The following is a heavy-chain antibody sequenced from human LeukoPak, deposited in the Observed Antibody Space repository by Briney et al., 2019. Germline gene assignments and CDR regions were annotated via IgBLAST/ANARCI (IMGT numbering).Heavy chain of an antibody. CDR2: INPNSGGT. CDR1: GYTFTGYY. Sequence: RASVKVSCKASGYTFTGYYMHWVRQAPGQGLEWMGWINPNSGGTNYAQKFQGRVTMTRDTSISTAYMELSRLRSDDTAVYYCARVPGGRAAAGTVIYYMDVRGKGTTVTVSS. V-gene: IGHV1-2*02. J-gene: IGHJ6*03. D-gene: IGHD6-13*01. CDR3: ARVPGGRAAAGTVIYYMDV.